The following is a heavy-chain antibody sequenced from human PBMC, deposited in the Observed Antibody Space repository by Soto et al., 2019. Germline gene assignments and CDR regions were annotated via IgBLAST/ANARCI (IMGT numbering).Heavy chain of an antibody. Sequence: PGGSLRLSCAASRFTFSNYEMNWVRQAPGKGLEWVSYIGSGGRTTYYADSLKGRFTISRDNAKNSLYLQMNSLRAEDTAVYYCARDLNEVGQVPHYWGQGTLVTVSS. CDR2: IGSGGRTT. CDR3: ARDLNEVGQVPHY. CDR1: RFTFSNYE. V-gene: IGHV3-48*03. D-gene: IGHD3-16*01. J-gene: IGHJ4*02.